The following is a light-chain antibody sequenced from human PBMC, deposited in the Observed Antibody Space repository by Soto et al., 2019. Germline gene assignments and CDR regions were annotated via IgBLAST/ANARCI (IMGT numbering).Light chain of an antibody. CDR1: SGDVSGYNF. Sequence: QSVLTQPRSVSGSPGQSVTISCTGASGDVSGYNFVSWYQQHPGKAPTLMIFDVSQRPSGVPDRFSGSKSGNTASLTISGLQAEDEADYYCCSYGGSYTWVFGGGTKLTVL. J-gene: IGLJ3*02. CDR2: DVS. V-gene: IGLV2-11*01. CDR3: CSYGGSYTWV.